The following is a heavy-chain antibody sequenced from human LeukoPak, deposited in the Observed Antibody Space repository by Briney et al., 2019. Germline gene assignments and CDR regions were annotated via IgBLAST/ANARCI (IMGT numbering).Heavy chain of an antibody. J-gene: IGHJ4*02. CDR1: RYSFTDYY. V-gene: IGHV1-2*02. Sequence: ASVKVSCKASRYSFTDYYMHWVRQAPGQGLEWMGWINPNSGGANYARKFQGRVTMTRDTSISTVFLEVSRLRSDDTAVYYCASGLGTVTTLNYYVADWGQGTLVTVSS. D-gene: IGHD4-17*01. CDR3: ASGLGTVTTLNYYVAD. CDR2: INPNSGGA.